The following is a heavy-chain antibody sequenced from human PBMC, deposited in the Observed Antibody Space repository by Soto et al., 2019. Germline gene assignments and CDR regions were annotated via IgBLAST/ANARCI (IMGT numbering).Heavy chain of an antibody. CDR3: AKGTLEWLSEYYIDY. CDR1: GFTFDDYA. CDR2: ISWNSGSI. V-gene: IGHV3-9*01. D-gene: IGHD3-3*01. J-gene: IGHJ4*02. Sequence: GGSLRLSCAASGFTFDDYAMHWVRQAPGKGLEWVSGISWNSGSIGYADSVKGRFTISRDNAKNSLHLQMNSLRAEDTALYYCAKGTLEWLSEYYIDYWGQGTLVTVSS.